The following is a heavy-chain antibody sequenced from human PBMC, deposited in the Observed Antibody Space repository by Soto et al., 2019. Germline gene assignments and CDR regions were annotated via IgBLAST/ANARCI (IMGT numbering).Heavy chain of an antibody. CDR2: IYSGGST. D-gene: IGHD3-10*01. CDR1: GFTVSSNY. Sequence: GGSLRLSCAASGFTVSSNYMSWVRQAPGKGLEWVSVIYSGGSTYYADSVKGRFTISRDNSKNTLYLQMNSLRAEDTAVYYCARFRRSGSYFDYWGQGTLVTVSS. CDR3: ARFRRSGSYFDY. V-gene: IGHV3-66*01. J-gene: IGHJ4*02.